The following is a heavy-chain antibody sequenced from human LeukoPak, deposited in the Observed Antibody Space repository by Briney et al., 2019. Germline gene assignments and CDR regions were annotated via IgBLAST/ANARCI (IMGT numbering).Heavy chain of an antibody. Sequence: ASVKVSCKASGGTFSSYAISWVRQAPGQGLEWMGWINPNSGGTNYAQKFQGRVTMTRDTSISTAYMELSRLRSDDTAVYYCAREALMIVVVDDAFDIWGQGTMVTVSS. CDR1: GGTFSSYA. V-gene: IGHV1-2*02. CDR3: AREALMIVVVDDAFDI. D-gene: IGHD3-22*01. CDR2: INPNSGGT. J-gene: IGHJ3*02.